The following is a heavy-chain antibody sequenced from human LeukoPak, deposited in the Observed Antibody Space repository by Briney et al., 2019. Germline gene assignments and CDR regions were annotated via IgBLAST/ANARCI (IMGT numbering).Heavy chain of an antibody. D-gene: IGHD3-10*01. J-gene: IGHJ3*02. Sequence: PGGSLRLSCAASGFTFSSYSMNWVRQAPGKGLEWVSSISSSSSYIYYADSVKGRFTISRDNAKNSLYLQMNSLRAEDTAVYYCARDLWFGDRINGAFDIWGQGTMVTVSS. V-gene: IGHV3-21*01. CDR2: ISSSSSYI. CDR3: ARDLWFGDRINGAFDI. CDR1: GFTFSSYS.